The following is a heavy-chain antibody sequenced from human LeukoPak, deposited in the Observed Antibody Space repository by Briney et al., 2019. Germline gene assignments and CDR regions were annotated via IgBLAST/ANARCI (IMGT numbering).Heavy chain of an antibody. J-gene: IGHJ6*02. Sequence: GESLKISCAASGFTVSNNYMSWVRQAPGKGLEWVALIYSGGSTYYADFVKGGFTISRDNSKNTLYLQMSSLRAEDTAVYYCAGFSHKGVWGQGTTVTVSS. CDR2: IYSGGST. V-gene: IGHV3-66*01. CDR3: AGFSHKGV. CDR1: GFTVSNNY.